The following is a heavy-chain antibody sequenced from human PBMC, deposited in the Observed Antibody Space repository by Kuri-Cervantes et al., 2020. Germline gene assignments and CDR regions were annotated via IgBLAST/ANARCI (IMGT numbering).Heavy chain of an antibody. J-gene: IGHJ3*02. CDR3: ARDGIAVRAFDI. Sequence: ASVKVSCKASGYTFTSYYMHWVRQAPGQGLEWMGIINPSGGSTNYAQKFQGRVTITADESTSTAYMELSSLRSEDTAVYYCARDGIAVRAFDIWGQGTMVTASS. CDR1: GYTFTSYY. D-gene: IGHD6-19*01. V-gene: IGHV1-46*01. CDR2: INPSGGST.